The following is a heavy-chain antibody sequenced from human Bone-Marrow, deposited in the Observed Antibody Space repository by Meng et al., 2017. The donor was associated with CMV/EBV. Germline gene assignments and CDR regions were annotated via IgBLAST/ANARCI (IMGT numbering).Heavy chain of an antibody. V-gene: IGHV3-72*01. J-gene: IGHJ6*02. D-gene: IGHD4-11*01. CDR1: GFIFSDHY. Sequence: GESLKISCAASGFIFSDHYIDWVRQAPEKGLEWVGRIRNKANSYRTEYAASVQGRFTVSGDDSQNSVYLQMNSLKIEDTAVYYCARTTVITYAIDVWVQGTTVTVSS. CDR3: ARTTVITYAIDV. CDR2: IRNKANSYRT.